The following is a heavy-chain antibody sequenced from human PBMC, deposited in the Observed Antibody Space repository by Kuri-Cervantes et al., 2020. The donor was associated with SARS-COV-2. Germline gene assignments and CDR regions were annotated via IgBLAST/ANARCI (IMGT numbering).Heavy chain of an antibody. V-gene: IGHV1-18*01. J-gene: IGHJ4*02. CDR2: ISAYNGNT. D-gene: IGHD3-22*01. CDR3: ARDRTPHYYDSSGPLDY. Sequence: ASVKVSCKASGYTFTSYGISWVRQAPGQGPEWMGWISAYNGNTNYAQKLQGRVTMTTDTSTSTAYMELRSLRSDDTAVYYCARDRTPHYYDSSGPLDYWGQGTLVTVSS. CDR1: GYTFTSYG.